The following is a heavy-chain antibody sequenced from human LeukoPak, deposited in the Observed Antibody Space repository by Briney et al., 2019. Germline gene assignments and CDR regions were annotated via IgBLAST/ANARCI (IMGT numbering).Heavy chain of an antibody. D-gene: IGHD4-11*01. CDR3: ARALHSHFDY. V-gene: IGHV4-34*09. CDR2: INNSGST. J-gene: IGHJ4*02. CDR1: GGSFSGYY. Sequence: SETLSLTCAVSGGSFSGYYLSWIRQPPGKGLEWIGAINNSGSTYYNPSLKSRVTISVDTYNNQFSLKLSSVTAADAAVYYCARALHSHFDYWGQGTPGTVSP.